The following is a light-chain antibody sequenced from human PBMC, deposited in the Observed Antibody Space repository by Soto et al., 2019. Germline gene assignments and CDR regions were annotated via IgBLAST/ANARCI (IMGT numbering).Light chain of an antibody. V-gene: IGKV1-39*01. CDR3: QQSYSTPLT. CDR2: AAS. Sequence: DIQMTQSPSSLSASVGDRVTITCRASQSISSYLNWYQQKPGKAPKLLIYAASSLQSGVPSRFSVCGSETDFTLTISSLQPEDFATDYCQQSYSTPLTFGGGTKVEIK. CDR1: QSISSY. J-gene: IGKJ4*01.